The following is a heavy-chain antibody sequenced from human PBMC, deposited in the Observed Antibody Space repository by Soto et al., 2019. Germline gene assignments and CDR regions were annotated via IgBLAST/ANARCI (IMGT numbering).Heavy chain of an antibody. CDR2: IYYSGST. Sequence: QLQLQESGPGLVKPSETLSLTCTVSGGSISSSSYYWGWIRQPPGKGLEWIGTIYYSGSTFYNPSLKRRVTVSIDTTNSQLSGRLISVSAADTAVYYCARCPLTYDSSGSHDFDIWGQGTMVTVSS. CDR3: ARCPLTYDSSGSHDFDI. CDR1: GGSISSSSYY. V-gene: IGHV4-39*01. D-gene: IGHD3-22*01. J-gene: IGHJ3*02.